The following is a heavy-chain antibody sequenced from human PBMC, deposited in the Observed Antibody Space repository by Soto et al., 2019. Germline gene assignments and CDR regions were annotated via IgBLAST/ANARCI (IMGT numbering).Heavy chain of an antibody. V-gene: IGHV4-34*01. D-gene: IGHD3-22*01. CDR3: ARVGLTYYDSSGYYYFDY. J-gene: IGHJ4*02. CDR2: INHSGST. Sequence: QVQLQQWGAGLLKPSETLSLTCTVYGGSFSGCYWSWIRQPPGKGLEWIGEINHSGSTNYNPSLKSRVTISVDTSKNQFSLKLSSVTAADTAVYYCARVGLTYYDSSGYYYFDYWGQGTLVTVSS. CDR1: GGSFSGCY.